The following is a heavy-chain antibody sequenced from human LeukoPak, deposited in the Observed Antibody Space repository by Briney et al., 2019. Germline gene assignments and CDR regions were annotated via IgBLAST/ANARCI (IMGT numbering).Heavy chain of an antibody. CDR3: ARDISPDDYFDSHKCYYDAFDI. CDR1: GFTFSSYG. CDR2: IWYDGSNK. Sequence: GRSLRLSCAASGFTFSSYGMHWVRQAPGKGLEWVAVIWYDGSNKYYADSVKGRFTISRDNSKNTLYLQMNSLRAEDTAVYYCARDISPDDYFDSHKCYYDAFDIWGQGTLVTVSS. J-gene: IGHJ3*02. D-gene: IGHD3-22*01. V-gene: IGHV3-33*01.